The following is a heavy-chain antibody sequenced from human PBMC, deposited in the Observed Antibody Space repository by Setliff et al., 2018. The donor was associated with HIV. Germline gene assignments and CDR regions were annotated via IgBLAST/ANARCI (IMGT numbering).Heavy chain of an antibody. Sequence: LKISCTASGFTFGDYAMTWVRQAPGKGLKWVGFIRSKTYVGTTEYAASVKGRFIISRDDSKSIAYLQMNSLKTEDTAVYYCTRDSPGGNSYYYGMDVWGQGTTVTVSS. V-gene: IGHV3-49*04. CDR3: TRDSPGGNSYYYGMDV. CDR2: IRSKTYVGTT. CDR1: GFTFGDYA. J-gene: IGHJ6*02. D-gene: IGHD2-15*01.